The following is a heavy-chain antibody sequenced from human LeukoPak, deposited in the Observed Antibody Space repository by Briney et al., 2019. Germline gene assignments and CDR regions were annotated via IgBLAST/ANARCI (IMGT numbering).Heavy chain of an antibody. Sequence: ASVKVSCKASGYTFTSYGISWVRQAPGQGLEWMGWISAYNGNTNYAQKLQGRVTMTTDTSTSTAYMELRSLRSDDTAVYYCARDLCQLLDYWYFDLWGRGTLVTVSS. CDR2: ISAYNGNT. J-gene: IGHJ2*01. D-gene: IGHD2-2*01. CDR3: ARDLCQLLDYWYFDL. V-gene: IGHV1-18*01. CDR1: GYTFTSYG.